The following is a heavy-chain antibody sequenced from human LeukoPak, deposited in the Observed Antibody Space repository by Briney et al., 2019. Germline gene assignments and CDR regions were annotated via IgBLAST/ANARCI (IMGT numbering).Heavy chain of an antibody. CDR1: GYSFSNYW. Sequence: GESLKISCKGSGYSFSNYWISWVRQMPGKGLGWMGRIDPSGSYTEYSPSFQGHVTISADKSISLAYLQWSSLKASDTAIYYCARYGGGFAYWGQGTQVTVSS. CDR3: ARYGGGFAY. J-gene: IGHJ4*02. D-gene: IGHD4-23*01. CDR2: IDPSGSYT. V-gene: IGHV5-10-1*01.